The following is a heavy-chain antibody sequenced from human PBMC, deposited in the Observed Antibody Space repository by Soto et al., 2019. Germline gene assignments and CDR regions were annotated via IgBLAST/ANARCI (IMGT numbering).Heavy chain of an antibody. V-gene: IGHV4-59*01. CDR3: AKVDEGGDYFDY. Sequence: PSETLSLTCTVSGGSISSYYWSWIRQPPGKGLEWIGYIYYSGSTNYNPSLKSRVTISVDTSKNQFSLKLSSVTAADTAVYYCAKVDEGGDYFDYWGQGTLVTVSS. J-gene: IGHJ4*02. CDR1: GGSISSYY. CDR2: IYYSGST. D-gene: IGHD2-2*03.